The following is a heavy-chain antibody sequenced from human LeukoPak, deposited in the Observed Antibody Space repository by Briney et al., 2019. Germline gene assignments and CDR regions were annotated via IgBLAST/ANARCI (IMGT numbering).Heavy chain of an antibody. J-gene: IGHJ4*02. Sequence: GGSLRLSCAASGFTFSSYGMHWVRQAPGMGLEWVAVIWFDGSNKYYADSVKGRFTISRDNSKNTLYLQMNSLRAEDTAVYYCARDSTQLAGVDYWGQGTLVTVSS. D-gene: IGHD6-13*01. CDR1: GFTFSSYG. CDR2: IWFDGSNK. V-gene: IGHV3-33*08. CDR3: ARDSTQLAGVDY.